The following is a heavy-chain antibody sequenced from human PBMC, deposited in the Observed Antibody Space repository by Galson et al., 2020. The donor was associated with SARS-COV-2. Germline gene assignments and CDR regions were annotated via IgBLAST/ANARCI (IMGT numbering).Heavy chain of an antibody. D-gene: IGHD6-19*01. V-gene: IGHV3-23*01. CDR3: AKERIAVAINPIDS. CDR1: GFTFIGYA. CDR2: ISGRGNTT. J-gene: IGHJ4*02. Sequence: GGSLRLSCAASGFTFIGYAMSWVRQAPGKGLEWVSSISGRGNTTYYADSVRGRFTTSRDNSKNTLYLEMNSLRAEDTAVYYCAKERIAVAINPIDSWGQGTLVTVSS.